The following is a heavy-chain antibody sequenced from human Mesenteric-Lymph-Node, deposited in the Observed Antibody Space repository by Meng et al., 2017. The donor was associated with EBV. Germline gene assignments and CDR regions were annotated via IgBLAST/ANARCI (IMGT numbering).Heavy chain of an antibody. J-gene: IGHJ4*02. CDR2: INVGSGNT. CDR3: ARDPYYGSGSSLDY. CDR1: GYRFISYA. Sequence: QLRLLRLWDNVKKGGGSGMVCCKASGYRFISYAIHWVREATGQGLEWVGLINVGSGNTRYSQKLQGRVSITRDTAASTDYMELSSLRSEDTGIYFCARDPYYGSGSSLDYWGQGTLVTVSS. D-gene: IGHD3-10*01. V-gene: IGHV1-3*01.